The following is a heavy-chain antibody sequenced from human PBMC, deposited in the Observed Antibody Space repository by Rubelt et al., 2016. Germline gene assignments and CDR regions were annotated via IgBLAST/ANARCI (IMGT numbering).Heavy chain of an antibody. V-gene: IGHV1-18*01. CDR1: GYTFTSYG. J-gene: IGHJ2*01. CDR3: ARDRIRIAARQGWYFDL. Sequence: QVQLVQSGAEVKKPGASVKVSCKASGYTFTSYGISWVRQAPGQGLEWIGWISAYNGNTNYAQKRQGRVTMTTATSTSAAYMELRSLRSDDTAVYYCARDRIRIAARQGWYFDLWGRGTLVTVSS. D-gene: IGHD6-6*01. CDR2: ISAYNGNT.